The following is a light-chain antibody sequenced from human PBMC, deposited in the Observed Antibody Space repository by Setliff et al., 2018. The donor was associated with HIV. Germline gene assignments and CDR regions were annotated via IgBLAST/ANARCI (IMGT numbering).Light chain of an antibody. CDR1: QSLLNSNDGYNY. J-gene: IGKJ4*01. CDR3: MQVVQNPLT. Sequence: DIVLTQSPRSLPVTPGEPASISCRSSQSLLNSNDGYNYLEWYLQKPGQSPQLLIYLGSDRASGVPDRFSVSGSGTDFTLKISRVEPEDVGVYYFMQVVQNPLTFGGGTKV. V-gene: IGKV2-28*01. CDR2: LGS.